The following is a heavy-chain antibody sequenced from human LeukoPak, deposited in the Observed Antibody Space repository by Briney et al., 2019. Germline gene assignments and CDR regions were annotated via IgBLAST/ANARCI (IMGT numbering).Heavy chain of an antibody. CDR2: ITGSGGSS. CDR1: GFTFSNYA. CDR3: AKRGILTGYRYYFDY. V-gene: IGHV3-23*01. J-gene: IGHJ4*02. Sequence: GGSLRLSCAASGFTFSNYAMSWVRQAPGKGLEWVSSITGSGGSSYYADSVKGRFTISRDNSKNTLYLQMNSLRAEDTAVYYCAKRGILTGYRYYFDYWGQGTLVTVSS. D-gene: IGHD3-9*01.